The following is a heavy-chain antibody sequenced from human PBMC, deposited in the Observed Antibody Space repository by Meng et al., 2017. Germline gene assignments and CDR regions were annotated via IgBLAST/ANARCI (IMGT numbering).Heavy chain of an antibody. J-gene: IGHJ3*02. CDR3: AAYCGGDCLGWWNAFDI. V-gene: IGHV3-23*01. CDR2: ISGSGGST. Sequence: GESLKISCAASGFTFSSYAMSWVRQAPGKGLEWVSTISGSGGSTYAADSVKGRFTISIDNSKNTLYLQMNSLRAEDTAVYYCAAYCGGDCLGWWNAFDIWGQGTMVTVSS. CDR1: GFTFSSYA. D-gene: IGHD2-21*02.